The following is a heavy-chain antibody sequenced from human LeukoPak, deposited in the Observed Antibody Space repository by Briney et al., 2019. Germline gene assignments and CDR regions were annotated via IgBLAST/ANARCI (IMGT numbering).Heavy chain of an antibody. V-gene: IGHV1-2*02. D-gene: IGHD6-13*01. Sequence: ASVKVSCKASGYTFTGYYMHWVRQAPGQGLEWMGWINPNSGGTNYAQKFQGRVTMTRDTSISTAYMELSRLRSDDTAVYYCARVGRAAAGRWMIDYWGQGTLVTVSS. J-gene: IGHJ4*02. CDR3: ARVGRAAAGRWMIDY. CDR1: GYTFTGYY. CDR2: INPNSGGT.